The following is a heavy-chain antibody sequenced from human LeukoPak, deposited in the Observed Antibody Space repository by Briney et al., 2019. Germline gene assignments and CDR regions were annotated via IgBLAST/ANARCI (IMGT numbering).Heavy chain of an antibody. CDR2: IYYSGST. CDR3: ARERTTVTTWFDY. D-gene: IGHD4-17*01. V-gene: IGHV4-39*07. J-gene: IGHJ4*02. CDR1: GGSLSSSSYY. Sequence: SETLSLTCTVSGGSLSSSSYYWGWIRQPLGKGLEWIGSIYYSGSTYYNPSLKSRVTISVDTSKNQFSLKLSSVTAADTAVYYWARERTTVTTWFDYWGQGTLVTVSS.